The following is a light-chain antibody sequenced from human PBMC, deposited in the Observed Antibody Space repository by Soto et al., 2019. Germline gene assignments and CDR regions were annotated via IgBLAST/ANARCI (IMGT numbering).Light chain of an antibody. J-gene: IGKJ2*01. CDR1: QSISSY. V-gene: IGKV1-39*01. CDR2: AAS. CDR3: QQSYSTPYT. Sequence: DIQMTQSPSSLSASVGDRVTISCRARQSISSYLNWYQQKPGKAPKLLIYAASSLQSGVPSRFSGSGSGTDFTRTISSLQPDEFATDYCQQSYSTPYTFGQGTKLEIK.